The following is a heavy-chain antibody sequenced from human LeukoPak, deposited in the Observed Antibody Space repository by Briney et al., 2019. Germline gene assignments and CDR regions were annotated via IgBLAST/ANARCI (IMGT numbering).Heavy chain of an antibody. CDR3: AIHSRDCTYGVCYQDY. D-gene: IGHD2-8*01. CDR1: GAPVNRDTYY. V-gene: IGHV4-39*01. Sequence: PSETLSLTCSVSGAPVNRDTYYGGWIRQPPGRGLEWIGSMFYSGTTFYNPSLGSRVTISVDTSKNQFSLRLSSVTAADTAVYFCAIHSRDCTYGVCYQDYWGQGILVTVSS. J-gene: IGHJ4*02. CDR2: MFYSGTT.